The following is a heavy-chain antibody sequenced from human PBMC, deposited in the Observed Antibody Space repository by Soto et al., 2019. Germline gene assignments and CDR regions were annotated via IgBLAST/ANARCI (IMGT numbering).Heavy chain of an antibody. V-gene: IGHV1-2*04. Sequence: ASVKVSCKASGYTFTGYYMHWVRQAPGQGLEWMGWINPNSGGTNYAQKFQGWVTMTRDTSISTAYMELSRLRSDDTAVYYCARGLAPRKTLGMDVWGQGTTVTVSS. D-gene: IGHD3-16*01. CDR3: ARGLAPRKTLGMDV. J-gene: IGHJ6*02. CDR2: INPNSGGT. CDR1: GYTFTGYY.